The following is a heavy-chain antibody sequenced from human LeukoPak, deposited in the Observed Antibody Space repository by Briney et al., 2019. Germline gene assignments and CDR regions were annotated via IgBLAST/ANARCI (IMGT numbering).Heavy chain of an antibody. J-gene: IGHJ6*02. CDR2: IIPIFGIA. D-gene: IGHD3-3*01. V-gene: IGHV1-69*04. CDR3: ARTQVVTILGVVTLGYYGMDV. CDR1: RGIFSRYA. Sequence: ASVNVSCKASRGIFSRYAISWVRQAPGQGLEWMGRIIPIFGIANYAQKFQGRVTITPDKSTSTAYMELSSLRSEDTAVYYCARTQVVTILGVVTLGYYGMDVWGQGTTVTVSS.